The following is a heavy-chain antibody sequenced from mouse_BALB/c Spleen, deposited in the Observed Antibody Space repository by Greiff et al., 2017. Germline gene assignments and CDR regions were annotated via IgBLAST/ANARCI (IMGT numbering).Heavy chain of an antibody. CDR1: GFTFSSYG. V-gene: IGHV5-6*01. J-gene: IGHJ3*01. Sequence: EVNLVESGGDLVKPGGSLKLSCAASGFTFSSYGMSWVRQTPDKRLEWVATISSGGSYTYYPDSVKGRFTISRDNAKNTLYLQMSSLKSEDTAMYYCARLDGYDEEVAYWGQGTLVTVSA. CDR3: ARLDGYDEEVAY. CDR2: ISSGGSYT. D-gene: IGHD2-2*01.